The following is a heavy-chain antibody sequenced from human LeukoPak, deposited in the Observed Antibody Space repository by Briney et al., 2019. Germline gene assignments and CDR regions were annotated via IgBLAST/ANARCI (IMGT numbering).Heavy chain of an antibody. CDR2: MNPNSGNT. J-gene: IGHJ3*02. CDR1: GYTFTSYD. V-gene: IGHV1-8*01. Sequence: ASVKVSCKASGYTFTSYDINWVRQATGQGLEWMGWMNPNSGNTGYAQKFQGRVTMTRNTSISTAYMKVSSLRSEDTAVYYCATRRGQQLASDAFDIWGQGTMVTVSS. D-gene: IGHD6-13*01. CDR3: ATRRGQQLASDAFDI.